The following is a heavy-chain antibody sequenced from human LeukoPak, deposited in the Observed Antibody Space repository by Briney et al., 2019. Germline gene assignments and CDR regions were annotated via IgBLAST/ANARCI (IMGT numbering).Heavy chain of an antibody. V-gene: IGHV2-5*02. CDR2: IYWDDDK. CDR1: GFSLSTSGVG. J-gene: IGHJ4*02. Sequence: SGPTLVNPTQTLTLTCTFSGFSLSTSGVGVGWIRQPPGKALEWLALIYWDDDKRYSPSLKSRLTITKDTSKNQVVLTMTNMDPVDTVTYYCAHTSYYYGSGSQDFDYWGQGTLVTVSS. D-gene: IGHD3-10*01. CDR3: AHTSYYYGSGSQDFDY.